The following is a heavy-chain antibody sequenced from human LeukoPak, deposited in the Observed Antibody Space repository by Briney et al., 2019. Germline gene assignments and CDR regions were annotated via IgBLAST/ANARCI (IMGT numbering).Heavy chain of an antibody. Sequence: SVKVSCKASGGTFSSYAISWVRQAPGQGLEWMGGIIPIFGTANYAQKFQGRVTITADESTSTAYMELSSLRSEDTAVYYCARVGTITIFGVVYYYYGMDVWDQGTTVTVSS. J-gene: IGHJ6*02. CDR2: IIPIFGTA. V-gene: IGHV1-69*13. D-gene: IGHD3-3*01. CDR1: GGTFSSYA. CDR3: ARVGTITIFGVVYYYYGMDV.